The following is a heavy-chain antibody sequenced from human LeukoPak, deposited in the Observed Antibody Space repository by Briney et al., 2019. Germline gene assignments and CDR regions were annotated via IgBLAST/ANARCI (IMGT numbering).Heavy chain of an antibody. CDR1: GGTFSSYA. D-gene: IGHD2-15*01. CDR2: IIPIFGTA. Sequence: SVKVSCKASGGTFSSYAISWVRQAPGQGLEWMGGIIPIFGTANYAQKFQGRVTITADESTSTAYMELSSLRSEDTAVYYCARDMGYCSGGSCYDGMDVWGQGTTVTVSS. J-gene: IGHJ6*02. CDR3: ARDMGYCSGGSCYDGMDV. V-gene: IGHV1-69*01.